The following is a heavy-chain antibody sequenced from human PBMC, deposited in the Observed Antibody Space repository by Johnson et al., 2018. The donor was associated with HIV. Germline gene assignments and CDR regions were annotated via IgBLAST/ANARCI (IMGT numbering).Heavy chain of an antibody. CDR3: ARDAEEYCGGDCYLWGLGAFDI. J-gene: IGHJ3*02. CDR1: GFTFSSYA. D-gene: IGHD2-21*02. V-gene: IGHV3-30-3*01. CDR2: ISYDGSNK. Sequence: QVQLVESGGGVVQPGRSLRLSCSASGFTFSSYAMPWVRQAPGKGLEWVAVISYDGSNKYYADSVKGRFTISSDNSKNTLYLQMNSLRDEDTAVYYCARDAEEYCGGDCYLWGLGAFDIWGQGTMVTVSS.